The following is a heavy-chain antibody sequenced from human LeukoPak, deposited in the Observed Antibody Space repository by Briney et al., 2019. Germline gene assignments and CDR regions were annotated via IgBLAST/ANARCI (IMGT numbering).Heavy chain of an antibody. V-gene: IGHV4-59*08. D-gene: IGHD2-2*01. J-gene: IGHJ4*02. Sequence: SETLSLTCTVSGGSISSYYWSWIRQPPGKGLEWIGYIYYSGSTNYNPSLKSRVTISVDTSKNQFSLKLSSVTAADTAVYYCARHLLYCSSTSCYPGHIDYWGRGTLVTVSS. CDR3: ARHLLYCSSTSCYPGHIDY. CDR2: IYYSGST. CDR1: GGSISSYY.